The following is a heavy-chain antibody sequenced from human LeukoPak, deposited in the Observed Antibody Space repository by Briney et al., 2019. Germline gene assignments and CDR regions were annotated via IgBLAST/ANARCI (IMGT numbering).Heavy chain of an antibody. CDR1: GYTFTSYY. J-gene: IGHJ4*02. V-gene: IGHV1-46*01. Sequence: GASVKVSRKASGYTFTSYYMHWVRQAPGQGLEWMGIINPSGGSTSYAQKFQGRVTMTRDMSTSTVYMELSSLRSEDTAVYYCARAHKDSSGYYYVGYWGQGTLVTVSS. D-gene: IGHD3-22*01. CDR3: ARAHKDSSGYYYVGY. CDR2: INPSGGST.